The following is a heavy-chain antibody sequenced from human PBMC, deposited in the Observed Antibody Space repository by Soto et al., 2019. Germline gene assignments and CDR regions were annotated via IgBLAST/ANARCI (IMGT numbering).Heavy chain of an antibody. V-gene: IGHV4-34*01. J-gene: IGHJ4*02. CDR1: GASLNDNH. CDR2: VFHTGFT. CDR3: AKGGRLRSPFGF. Sequence: QVQLQQWGAGLVKSSETLSLTCAVYGASLNDNHWSWLRQPPGKGLEWIGEVFHTGFTYYNPSLKSRVTISVDTSKNQFSLKLSSVTAADTAVYFCAKGGRLRSPFGFWGQGTLVSVSS. D-gene: IGHD4-17*01.